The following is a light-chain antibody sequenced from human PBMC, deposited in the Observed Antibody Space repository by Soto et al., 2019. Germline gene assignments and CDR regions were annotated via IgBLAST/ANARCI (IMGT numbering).Light chain of an antibody. CDR1: SSDVGGYNY. V-gene: IGLV2-11*01. CDR3: CSYAGSYTYYV. CDR2: DVT. Sequence: QSALTQPASVSGSPGQSITISCTGTSSDVGGYNYVSWYQNHPGKAPKLVIYDVTKRPSGVPHRFSGSKSGNTASLTISGLQAEDEADYYCCSYAGSYTYYVFGSGTKLTVL. J-gene: IGLJ1*01.